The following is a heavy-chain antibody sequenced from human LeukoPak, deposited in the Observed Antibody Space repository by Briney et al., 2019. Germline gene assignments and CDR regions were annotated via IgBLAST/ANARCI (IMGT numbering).Heavy chain of an antibody. CDR3: ARENLSDQLLHTTGFDP. CDR2: IIPIFGTA. D-gene: IGHD2-2*01. V-gene: IGHV1-69*13. CDR1: GGTFSSYA. Sequence: GASVKVSCKASGGTFSSYAISWVRQAPGQGLEWMGGIIPIFGTANYAQKFQGRVTITADESTSTAYMELSSLRSEDTAVYYCARENLSDQLLHTTGFDPWGQGTLVTVSS. J-gene: IGHJ5*02.